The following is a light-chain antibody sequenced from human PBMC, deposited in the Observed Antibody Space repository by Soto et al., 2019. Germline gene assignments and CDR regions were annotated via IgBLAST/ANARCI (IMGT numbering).Light chain of an antibody. V-gene: IGLV1-44*01. J-gene: IGLJ2*01. CDR1: TSNIGSST. Sequence: QSVLTQPPSASGTPGQRVTISCSGATSNIGSSTENWYQQLPGTAPTLLIYSNDRRPAGVPDRLSASNSGTSASLAISGLQSEDEADYYCAVWDDTLNGVVFGGGTKLTVL. CDR3: AVWDDTLNGVV. CDR2: SND.